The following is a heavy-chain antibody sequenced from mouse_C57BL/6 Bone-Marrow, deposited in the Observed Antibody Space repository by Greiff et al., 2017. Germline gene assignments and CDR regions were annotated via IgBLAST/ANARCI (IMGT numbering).Heavy chain of an antibody. J-gene: IGHJ1*03. D-gene: IGHD1-1*01. CDR3: TGLGYYYGSSLLWYFDV. CDR1: GFTFSNYW. V-gene: IGHV6-3*01. CDR2: IRLKSDNYAT. Sequence: EVKVEESGGGLVQPGGSMKLSCVASGFTFSNYWMNWVRQSPEKGLEWVAQIRLKSDNYATHYAESVKGRFTISREDSKSSVYLQMNNLRAEDTGIYYCTGLGYYYGSSLLWYFDVWGTGTTVTVSS.